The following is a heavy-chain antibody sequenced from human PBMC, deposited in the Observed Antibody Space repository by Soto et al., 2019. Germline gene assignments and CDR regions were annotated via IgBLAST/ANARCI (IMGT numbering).Heavy chain of an antibody. CDR1: GYSFNNYC. J-gene: IGHJ6*02. V-gene: IGHV5-51*01. CDR2: IYPGDSDT. D-gene: IGHD5-18*01. Sequence: PGESLKISCKGSGYSFNNYCIPWVCQMPRKIQEWRGIIYPGDSDTRYSPSFQGQVTISADKSISTTYLQWTSLKASDTAMYYCARHRTRGYSYGYTPRDYYYGMDVWGQGTTVTSP. CDR3: ARHRTRGYSYGYTPRDYYYGMDV.